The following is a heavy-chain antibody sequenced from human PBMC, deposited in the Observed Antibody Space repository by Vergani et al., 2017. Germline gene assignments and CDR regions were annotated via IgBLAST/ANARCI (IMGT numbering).Heavy chain of an antibody. V-gene: IGHV3-30-3*01. CDR2: ISYDGSNK. Sequence: QVQLVESGGGVVQPGRSLRLSCAASGFTFSSYAMHWVRQAPGKGLEWVAVISYDGSNKYYADSVKGRFTISRDNSKNTLYLQMNSLRSEDTAVYYCARDLTLEMATIGNRGFDYWGQGTLVTVSS. J-gene: IGHJ4*02. CDR1: GFTFSSYA. CDR3: ARDLTLEMATIGNRGFDY. D-gene: IGHD5-24*01.